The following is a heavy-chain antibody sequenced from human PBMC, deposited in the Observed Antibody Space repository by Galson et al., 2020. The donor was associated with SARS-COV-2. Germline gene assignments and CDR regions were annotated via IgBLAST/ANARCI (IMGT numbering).Heavy chain of an antibody. J-gene: IGHJ4*02. V-gene: IGHV1-69*06. CDR3: ASRGSTWEYYFDY. D-gene: IGHD6-13*01. Sequence: SVKVSSKASGGTFSSYTVGWVRQAPGQGLEWMGGIIPIFPTPNYAHKFRGRVTITADKSTNTAYMELTGLRSEDTAVYYCASRGSTWEYYFDYWGQGTLVTVSS. CDR2: IIPIFPTP. CDR1: GGTFSSYT.